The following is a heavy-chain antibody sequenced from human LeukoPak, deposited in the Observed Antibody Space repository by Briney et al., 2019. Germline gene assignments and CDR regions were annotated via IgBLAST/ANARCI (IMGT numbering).Heavy chain of an antibody. CDR1: GFTFSSYW. J-gene: IGHJ5*02. Sequence: PGGSLRLSCAASGFTFSSYWMHWVRQAPGKGLEWVSSISSSSSYIYYADSVKGRFTISRDNAKNSLYLQMNSLRAEDTAVYYCARDQVYSSSSGWFDPWGQGTLVTVSS. CDR2: ISSSSSYI. CDR3: ARDQVYSSSSGWFDP. D-gene: IGHD6-6*01. V-gene: IGHV3-21*01.